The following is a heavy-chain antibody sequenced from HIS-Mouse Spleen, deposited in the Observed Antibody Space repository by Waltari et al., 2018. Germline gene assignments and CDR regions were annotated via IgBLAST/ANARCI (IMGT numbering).Heavy chain of an antibody. CDR2: INPSGGSP. V-gene: IGHV1-46*01. J-gene: IGHJ4*02. Sequence: QVQLVQSGAEVKKPGASVKVSCKASGYTFTSYYMHWVRQAPGQGLEWMGIINPSGGSPNYAQKLQGRVTMTTDTSTSTAYMELRSLRSDDTAVYYCARDSVTHFDYWGQGTLVTVSS. CDR1: GYTFTSYY. CDR3: ARDSVTHFDY. D-gene: IGHD5-18*01.